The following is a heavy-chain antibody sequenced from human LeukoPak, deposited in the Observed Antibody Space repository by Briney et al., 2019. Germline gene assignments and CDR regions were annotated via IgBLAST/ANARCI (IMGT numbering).Heavy chain of an antibody. CDR1: GSTFSSYV. V-gene: IGHV3-30*02. CDR3: AKIWRFGESVSFDY. D-gene: IGHD3-10*01. Sequence: PGGSLRLSCAASGSTFSSYVMHWVRQAPGKGLEWVTLIRNDGSNKYYADSVKGRFTISRDNSKNTLYLQMNSLRAEDTAVYYCAKIWRFGESVSFDYWGQGTLVTVSS. CDR2: IRNDGSNK. J-gene: IGHJ4*02.